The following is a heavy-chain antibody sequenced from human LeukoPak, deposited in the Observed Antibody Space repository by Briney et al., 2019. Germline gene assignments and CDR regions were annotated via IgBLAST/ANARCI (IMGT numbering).Heavy chain of an antibody. D-gene: IGHD2-2*02. CDR3: ASYFRCSGATCYTNY. J-gene: IGHJ4*02. CDR2: MSYDGTNI. CDR1: GFTFSSYA. V-gene: IGHV3-30-3*01. Sequence: PGKSLRLSCAASGFTFSSYAMHWVRQAPGRRPEWVAVMSYDGTNIFYSDSVKGRFTISRDNAKNTLYLQMNSLRAEDTAVYYCASYFRCSGATCYTNYWGQGTLVTVSS.